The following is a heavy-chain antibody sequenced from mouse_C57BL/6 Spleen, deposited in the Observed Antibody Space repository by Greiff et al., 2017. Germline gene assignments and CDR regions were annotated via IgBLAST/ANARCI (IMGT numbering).Heavy chain of an antibody. J-gene: IGHJ2*01. CDR2: ISSGGSYT. CDR1: GFTFSSYG. V-gene: IGHV5-6*01. CDR3: AKYYYGSSYFDY. D-gene: IGHD1-1*01. Sequence: EVNLVESGGDLVKPGGSLKLSCAASGFTFSSYGMSWVRQTPDKRLAWVATISSGGSYTYYPDSVKGRFTISRDNAKNTLYLQMSSLKSEDTAMYYCAKYYYGSSYFDYWGQGTTLTVSS.